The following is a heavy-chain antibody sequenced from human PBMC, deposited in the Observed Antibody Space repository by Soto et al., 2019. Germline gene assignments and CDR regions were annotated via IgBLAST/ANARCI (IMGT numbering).Heavy chain of an antibody. D-gene: IGHD2-21*02. CDR2: ISYDGVTQ. V-gene: IGHV3-30*03. Sequence: SLRFPCDLSPLTFNPSGMNWVRQAPGRRLEWLAGISYDGVTQSYGATEKCRFTITRDNSKNTLCLHMGRLRAEDTAMYYCATKARVTNYLYYGMDVWGLGTTVT. J-gene: IGHJ6*02. CDR3: ATKARVTNYLYYGMDV. CDR1: PLTFNPSG.